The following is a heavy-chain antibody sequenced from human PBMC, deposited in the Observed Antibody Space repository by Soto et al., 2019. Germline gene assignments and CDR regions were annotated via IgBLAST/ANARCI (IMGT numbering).Heavy chain of an antibody. J-gene: IGHJ3*02. CDR1: GGSISXYY. CDR2: IYYSGST. CDR3: ARVNRQDAFDI. Sequence: SETLSLTCTVSGGSISXYYWSWIRQPPGKGLEWIVYIYYSGSTNYNPSLKSRVTISVDTSKNQFSLKLSSVTAADTAVYYCARVNRQDAFDIGGQGTMVTVSS. V-gene: IGHV4-59*01.